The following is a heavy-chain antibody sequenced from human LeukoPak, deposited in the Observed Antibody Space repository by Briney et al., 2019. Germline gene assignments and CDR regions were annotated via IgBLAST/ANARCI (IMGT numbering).Heavy chain of an antibody. J-gene: IGHJ6*03. V-gene: IGHV1-69*06. CDR1: GGTFSSYA. CDR3: ARDGGSYYPYFYYYYMDV. D-gene: IGHD1-26*01. CDR2: IIPIFGTA. Sequence: SVKVSCKASGGTFSSYAISWVRQAPGQGLEWMGGIIPIFGTANYAQKFQGRVTITADKSTSTAYMELRSLRSDDTAVYYCARDGGSYYPYFYYYYMDVWGKGTTVTVSS.